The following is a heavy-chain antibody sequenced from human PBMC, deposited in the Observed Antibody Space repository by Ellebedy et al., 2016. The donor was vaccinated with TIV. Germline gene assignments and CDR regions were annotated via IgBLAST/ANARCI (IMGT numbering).Heavy chain of an antibody. CDR1: GESVGDHY. CDR3: ARRYNSGYYYVGQ. Sequence: SETLSLTCGFHGESVGDHYWTWIRQPPGKGLEWIGEINHSGSTNYNPSLKSRVTVSVDTSKNQFSLKLSSVTAADTAVYYCARRYNSGYYYVGQWGQGTLVTVSS. D-gene: IGHD3-22*01. V-gene: IGHV4-34*01. J-gene: IGHJ4*02. CDR2: INHSGST.